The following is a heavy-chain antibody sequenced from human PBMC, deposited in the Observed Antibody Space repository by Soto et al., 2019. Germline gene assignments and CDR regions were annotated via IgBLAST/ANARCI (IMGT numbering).Heavy chain of an antibody. CDR2: IKQDGSEK. V-gene: IGHV3-7*05. D-gene: IGHD3-3*01. CDR3: ARYYDFWSGAPKDNWFDP. Sequence: GGSLRLSCAASGFTFSSYWMSWVRQAPGKGLEWVANIKQDGSEKYYVDSVKGRFTISRDTSKNQFSLKLSSVTAADTAVYYCARYYDFWSGAPKDNWFDPWGQGTLVTVSS. CDR1: GFTFSSYW. J-gene: IGHJ5*02.